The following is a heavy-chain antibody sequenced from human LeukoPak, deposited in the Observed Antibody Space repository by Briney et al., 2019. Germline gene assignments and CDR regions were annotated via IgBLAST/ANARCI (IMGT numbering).Heavy chain of an antibody. J-gene: IGHJ4*02. V-gene: IGHV3-30*03. CDR2: TSYDGSNK. D-gene: IGHD5-12*01. CDR3: ARGPSGYHNT. Sequence: GGSLRLSCAASGFTFSNYAMHWVRQTPGKGLEWVAITSYDGSNKYYADSVKGRFTISRDNSKNTLYLQMNSLRAEDTAVYYCARGPSGYHNTGGQGTLVTVSS. CDR1: GFTFSNYA.